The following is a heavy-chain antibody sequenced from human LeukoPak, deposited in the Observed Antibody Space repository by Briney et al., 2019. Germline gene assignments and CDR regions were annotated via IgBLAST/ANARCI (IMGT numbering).Heavy chain of an antibody. D-gene: IGHD4-23*01. Sequence: PSETLSLTCTVSGGSISGYYWSWIRQPPGKGLEWIGYIYYSGTTYYNPSLKRRVTMSVDMSRNQFSLKLSSVTAADTAVYYCARHYYGGSGAFDIWGQGTMVTVSS. CDR3: ARHYYGGSGAFDI. CDR1: GGSISGYY. CDR2: IYYSGTT. V-gene: IGHV4-59*08. J-gene: IGHJ3*02.